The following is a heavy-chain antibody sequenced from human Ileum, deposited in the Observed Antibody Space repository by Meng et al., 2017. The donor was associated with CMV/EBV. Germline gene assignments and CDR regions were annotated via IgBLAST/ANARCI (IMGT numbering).Heavy chain of an antibody. CDR1: TFTFRNYA. CDR3: AKDFEGFNGIWDAFDM. J-gene: IGHJ3*02. CDR2: IGGDSKT. V-gene: IGHV3-23*01. Sequence: GGSLRLSCAASTFTFRNYAMNWVRQAPGKGLEWVSSIGGDSKTYYTESVKGRFTSYRDNSKNTLYLQMNGLRVDDTAVYYCAKDFEGFNGIWDAFDMWGQGKMVT. D-gene: IGHD3-9*01.